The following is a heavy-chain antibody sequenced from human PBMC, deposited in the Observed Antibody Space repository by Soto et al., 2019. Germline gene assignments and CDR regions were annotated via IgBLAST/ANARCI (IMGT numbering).Heavy chain of an antibody. J-gene: IGHJ5*02. CDR1: GFTFSSYG. CDR3: AKKVGLGWFDA. CDR2: ISYDGSNR. D-gene: IGHD4-17*01. V-gene: IGHV3-30*18. Sequence: GGSLRLSCAASGFTFSSYGMHWVRQAPGKGLEWVALISYDGSNRYYADSVKGRFTISKDISKNTLYLQMNSLSSEDTAVYYCAKKVGLGWFDAWGQGTLVTVSS.